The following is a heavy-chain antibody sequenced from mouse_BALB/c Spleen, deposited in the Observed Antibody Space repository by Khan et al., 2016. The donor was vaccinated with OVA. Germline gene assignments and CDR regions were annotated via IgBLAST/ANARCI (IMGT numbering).Heavy chain of an antibody. CDR1: GFSLTNYG. J-gene: IGHJ4*01. Sequence: VELVESGPDLAAPSQSLSITCTISGFSLTNYGVHWVRQPPGKGLEWLVVIWNDGTTTYNSALKSRLTITKDNSQSQVFLKMNSLQTDATAIYFCTRQPYYHYNIMDYWGQGTSVTVSP. D-gene: IGHD2-10*01. CDR3: TRQPYYHYNIMDY. CDR2: IWNDGTT. V-gene: IGHV2-6-1*01.